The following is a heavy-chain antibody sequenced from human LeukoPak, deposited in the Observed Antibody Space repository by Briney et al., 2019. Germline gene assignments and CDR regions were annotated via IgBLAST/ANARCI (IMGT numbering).Heavy chain of an antibody. CDR2: ISSSSSYI. CDR3: ARYGGPFRGYFDY. CDR1: GFTFSSYS. Sequence: GGSLRLSCAASGFTFSSYSMNWVRQAPGKGLEWVSSISSSSSYIYYADSVKGRFTISRDNAKNSLYLQMNSLRAEDTAVYYCARYGGPFRGYFDYWGQGTLVTVSS. V-gene: IGHV3-21*04. J-gene: IGHJ4*02. D-gene: IGHD4-23*01.